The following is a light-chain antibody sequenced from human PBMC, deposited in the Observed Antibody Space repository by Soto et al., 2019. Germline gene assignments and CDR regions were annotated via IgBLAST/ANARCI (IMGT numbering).Light chain of an antibody. V-gene: IGLV2-14*01. CDR3: SSYTSSSTLGV. CDR2: EVS. CDR1: SGDIGSYNR. Sequence: QSALTQPASVSGSPGQSITISCTGTSGDIGSYNRVSWYQQHPGKAPKLIIYEVSNRPSGVSNRFSGSKSGNTASLTISGLQAEDEADYYCSSYTSSSTLGVFGGGTKLTVL. J-gene: IGLJ3*02.